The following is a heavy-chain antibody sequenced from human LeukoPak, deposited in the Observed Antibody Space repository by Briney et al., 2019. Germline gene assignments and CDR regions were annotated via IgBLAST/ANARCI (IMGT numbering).Heavy chain of an antibody. CDR1: GGSISSYY. J-gene: IGHJ4*02. CDR3: ARLSGSQTTPC. CDR2: IYYSRTT. Sequence: SETLSLTCTVSGGSISSYYWSWIRQPPEKGQGRMGYIYYSRTTNYNPSLKSRVTMSVDTSKNQFSLKLSSVTAADTAVYYCARLSGSQTTPCWGQGTLVTVSS. D-gene: IGHD1-26*01. V-gene: IGHV4-59*08.